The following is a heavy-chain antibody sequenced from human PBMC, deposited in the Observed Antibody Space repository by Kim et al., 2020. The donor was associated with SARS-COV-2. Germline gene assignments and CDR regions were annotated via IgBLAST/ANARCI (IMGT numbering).Heavy chain of an antibody. CDR3: AHRSRLTTLFDY. Sequence: KRYSPSLESRLTITKDTSKHQVVLTMTNMDPVDTATYYCAHRSRLTTLFDYWGQGTLVTVSS. V-gene: IGHV2-5*01. CDR2: K. J-gene: IGHJ4*02. D-gene: IGHD4-17*01.